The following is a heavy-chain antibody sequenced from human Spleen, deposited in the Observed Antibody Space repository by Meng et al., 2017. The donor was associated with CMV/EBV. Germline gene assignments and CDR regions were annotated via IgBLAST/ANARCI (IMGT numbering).Heavy chain of an antibody. CDR3: ARDTHHGSQDL. J-gene: IGHJ5*02. CDR2: IDTGATRT. V-gene: IGHV3-23*03. CDR1: GFSFSNFA. D-gene: IGHD1-26*01. Sequence: GGSLRLSCAASGFSFSNFAMTWVRQAPGKGLEWVSVIDTGATRTYYTDSVKGRFIVTREDFKNTLFLQMNSLRAEDMAVYYCARDTHHGSQDLWGHGTLVTVSS.